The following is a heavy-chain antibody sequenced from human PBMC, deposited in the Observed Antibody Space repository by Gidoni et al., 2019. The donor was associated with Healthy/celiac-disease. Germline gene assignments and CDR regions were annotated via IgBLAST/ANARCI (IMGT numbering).Heavy chain of an antibody. J-gene: IGHJ3*02. CDR2: IYHSGST. D-gene: IGHD3-22*01. Sequence: LQLPESGSGLVKPSPTLSLTCAVSCGSISRGCYSWSWIRQPPGKGLEWIGYIYHSGSTYYNPDLKSRVTISVDRSKNQFSLKLSSVTAADTAVYYCARDGGYYDSSGGAFDIWGQGTMVTVSS. CDR3: ARDGGYYDSSGGAFDI. V-gene: IGHV4-30-2*01. CDR1: CGSISRGCYS.